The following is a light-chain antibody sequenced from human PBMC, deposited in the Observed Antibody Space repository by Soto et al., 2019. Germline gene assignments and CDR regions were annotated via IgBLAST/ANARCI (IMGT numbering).Light chain of an antibody. Sequence: SQLPPSPSSMSASLVYIFTITCRASQGVRYNVAWYQQKPGNAPKLLIYSASTLQRGVPSRFIGSKSGTDFTLTISSLQPEDFATYYCQQLFNCGHGKRRAIK. J-gene: IGKJ5*01. V-gene: IGKV1-9*01. CDR3: QQLFN. CDR2: SAS. CDR1: QGVRYN.